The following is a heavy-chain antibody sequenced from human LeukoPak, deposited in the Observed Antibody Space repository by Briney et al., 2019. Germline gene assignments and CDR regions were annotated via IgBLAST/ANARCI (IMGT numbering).Heavy chain of an antibody. Sequence: GGSLRLSCAASGFTFSSYAMSWVRQAPGKGLEWVSLISGSGGRRYYADSVKGRFTISRDNSKNTLYLQMNSLRAEDTAVYYCAKGPYSTSSRGAIVIWGQGTMVTVSS. CDR3: AKGPYSTSSRGAIVI. CDR1: GFTFSSYA. J-gene: IGHJ3*02. D-gene: IGHD6-6*01. CDR2: ISGSGGRR. V-gene: IGHV3-23*01.